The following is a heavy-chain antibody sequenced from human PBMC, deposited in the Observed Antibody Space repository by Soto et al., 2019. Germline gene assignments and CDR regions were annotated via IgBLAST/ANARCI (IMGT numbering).Heavy chain of an antibody. CDR2: IIPIFGTA. CDR3: AGNSPVVVVTANPCCYYGMDV. J-gene: IGHJ6*02. CDR1: GGTFSSYA. D-gene: IGHD2-21*02. V-gene: IGHV1-69*06. Sequence: SVKVSCKASGGTFSSYAISWVRQAPGQGLELMGGIIPIFGTANYAQKFQGRVTITADRSTSTAYMELSSLRSEDTAVYYCAGNSPVVVVTANPCCYYGMDVWGQGTTVTVS.